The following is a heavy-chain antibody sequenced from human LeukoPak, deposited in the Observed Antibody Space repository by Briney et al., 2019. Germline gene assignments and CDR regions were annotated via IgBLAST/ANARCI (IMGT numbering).Heavy chain of an antibody. CDR1: GGSFSGYY. CDR3: ARASYYYDSSGYYHDGYFDY. V-gene: IGHV4-34*01. CDR2: INHSGST. Sequence: SETLSPTCAVYGGSFSGYYWSWIRQPPGKGLEWIGEINHSGSTNYNPSPKSRVTISVDTSKNQFSLKLSSVTAADTAVYYCARASYYYDSSGYYHDGYFDYWGQGTLVTVSS. J-gene: IGHJ4*02. D-gene: IGHD3-22*01.